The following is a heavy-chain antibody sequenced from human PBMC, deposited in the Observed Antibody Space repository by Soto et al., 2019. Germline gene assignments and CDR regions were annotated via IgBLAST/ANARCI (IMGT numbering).Heavy chain of an antibody. V-gene: IGHV3-7*05. D-gene: IGHD2-2*01. J-gene: IGHJ4*02. CDR1: GFTFSTYW. Sequence: PGGSLRLSCAASGFTFSTYWMSWVRQAPGKGLEWVATIRQDGSERHYVDSVKGRFTISRDNTNNLLYLQLSSLRVEDTALYYCARWCGSPRWPYYFDTWGQGALVPVAS. CDR2: IRQDGSER. CDR3: ARWCGSPRWPYYFDT.